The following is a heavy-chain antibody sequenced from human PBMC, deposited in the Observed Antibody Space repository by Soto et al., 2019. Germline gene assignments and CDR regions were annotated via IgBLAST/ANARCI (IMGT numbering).Heavy chain of an antibody. CDR3: ARGWGGYFQH. CDR2: FYYSGST. Sequence: QVQLQESGPGLVKPSETLSLTCTVSGGSISSYYWSWIRQPPGKGLEWIGYFYYSGSTNYYPSLKSRVTISVDTSKTQFSLTLSSVTAADTAVYYCARGWGGYFQHWGQGTLVTVSS. V-gene: IGHV4-59*01. D-gene: IGHD7-27*01. J-gene: IGHJ1*01. CDR1: GGSISSYY.